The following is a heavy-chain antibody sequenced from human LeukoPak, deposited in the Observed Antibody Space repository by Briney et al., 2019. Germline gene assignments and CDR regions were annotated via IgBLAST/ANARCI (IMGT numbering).Heavy chain of an antibody. D-gene: IGHD4-17*01. V-gene: IGHV1-2*02. J-gene: IGHJ4*02. CDR1: GYTFTGYY. CDR3: ARDYGDYTLDY. CDR2: MNPNSGGT. Sequence: ASVKVSCRASGYTFTGYYIHWVRQAPGQGLEWMGWMNPNSGGTHYAQNFQGRVTMTRDTSTRTAYMELSRLRSDDTAVYYCARDYGDYTLDYWGQGTLVTVS.